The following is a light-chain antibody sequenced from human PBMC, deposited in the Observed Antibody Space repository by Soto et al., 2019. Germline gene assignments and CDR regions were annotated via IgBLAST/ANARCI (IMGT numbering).Light chain of an antibody. CDR3: HQYNNLWT. J-gene: IGKJ1*01. CDR2: GAS. CDR1: QSVSSY. Sequence: TQSPATLSLSPWERATLSCRASQSVSSYLAWYQQKPGQSPRLLIYGASTRATGIPARFSGSGSGTEFTLTISSLQSEDFGVYYCHQYNNLWTFGQGTKV. V-gene: IGKV3-15*01.